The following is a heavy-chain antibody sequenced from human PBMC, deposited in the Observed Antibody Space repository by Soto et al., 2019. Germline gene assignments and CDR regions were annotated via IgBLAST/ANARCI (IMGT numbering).Heavy chain of an antibody. CDR1: GFTFRTYT. V-gene: IGHV3-21*01. J-gene: IGHJ6*02. CDR2: IRGFSPYT. D-gene: IGHD2-15*01. CDR3: ARDRGYDAHDYYYNAMDV. Sequence: GGSLRLSCISSGFTFRTYTMNWVRQSPGKGLEWVSGIRGFSPYTFYAESVKGRFTISRDNAKSSLYLQMNSLRAEDTAVYYCARDRGYDAHDYYYNAMDVWGQGTTVTVSS.